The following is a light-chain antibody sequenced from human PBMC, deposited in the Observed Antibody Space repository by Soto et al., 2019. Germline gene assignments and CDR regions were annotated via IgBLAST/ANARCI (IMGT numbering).Light chain of an antibody. Sequence: QSVLTQPGSVSGSPGQSITISCAGTRXDIGAYDYVSWYQQHPGNAPKLLVYEVTNRPSGVSDRFSGSKSGNTASLTISGLQAEDEADYYCNSYTNSSAVVFGGGTKVTVL. J-gene: IGLJ2*01. CDR2: EVT. CDR1: RXDIGAYDY. V-gene: IGLV2-14*01. CDR3: NSYTNSSAVV.